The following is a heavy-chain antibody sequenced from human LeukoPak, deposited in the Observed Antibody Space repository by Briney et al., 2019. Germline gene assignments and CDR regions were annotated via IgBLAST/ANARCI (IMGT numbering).Heavy chain of an antibody. CDR1: GFTFSSYA. CDR3: TRDPGRCTSTSCYPDY. D-gene: IGHD2-2*01. V-gene: IGHV3-23*01. J-gene: IGHJ4*02. Sequence: PGGSLRLSCAASGFTFSSYAMSWVRQAPGKGLEWVSAISGSGGSTYYADSVKGRFTISRDNAKNSMHLQMNSLRAEDTAVYYCTRDPGRCTSTSCYPDYWGQGTLVTVSS. CDR2: ISGSGGST.